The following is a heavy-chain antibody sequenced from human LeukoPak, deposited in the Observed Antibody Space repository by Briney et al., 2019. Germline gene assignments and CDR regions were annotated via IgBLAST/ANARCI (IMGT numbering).Heavy chain of an antibody. CDR1: GFTFSSYS. V-gene: IGHV3-21*01. D-gene: IGHD5-24*01. CDR3: ARGGYNYGYAFDI. Sequence: GGSLRLSCAASGFTFSSYSMNWVRQAPGKGLEWVSSISSSSSYIYYADSVKGRFTISRDNAKNSLYLQMNSLRAEDTAVYYCARGGYNYGYAFDIWGQGTMVTASS. CDR2: ISSSSSYI. J-gene: IGHJ3*02.